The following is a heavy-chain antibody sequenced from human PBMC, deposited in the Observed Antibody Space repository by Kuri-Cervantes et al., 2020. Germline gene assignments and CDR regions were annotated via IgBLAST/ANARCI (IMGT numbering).Heavy chain of an antibody. J-gene: IGHJ6*02. Sequence: GGSLRLSCAASGFTVSSNYMSWVRQAPGKGLEWVPVIYSGGSTYYADSVKGRFTISRDNSKNTLYLQMNSLRAEDTAVYYCAKDWTMVRGVISFYYYYYGMDVWGQGTTVTVSS. D-gene: IGHD3-10*01. CDR3: AKDWTMVRGVISFYYYYYGMDV. CDR2: IYSGGST. CDR1: GFTVSSNY. V-gene: IGHV3-53*01.